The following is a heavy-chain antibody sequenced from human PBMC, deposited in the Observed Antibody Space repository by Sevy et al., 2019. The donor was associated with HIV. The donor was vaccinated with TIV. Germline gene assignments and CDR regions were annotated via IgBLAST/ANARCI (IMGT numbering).Heavy chain of an antibody. CDR2: IRTTVNGGTV. CDR1: GFTFYNYA. V-gene: IGHV3-49*03. J-gene: IGHJ3*02. CDR3: TRDERDLDAFDI. Sequence: GGSLRLSCATSGFTFYNYAMSWFRRAPGKGLEWIGFIRTTVNGGTVEYAASVEGRFTISRYDSRSIAYLQMNNLKTEDTAVYSCTRDERDLDAFDIWGQGTMVTVSS.